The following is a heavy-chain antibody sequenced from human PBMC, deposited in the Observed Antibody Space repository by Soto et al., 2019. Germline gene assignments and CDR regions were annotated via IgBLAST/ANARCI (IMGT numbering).Heavy chain of an antibody. CDR3: ARVYLPRNDNYGYNWFDP. V-gene: IGHV1-3*01. D-gene: IGHD4-17*01. CDR2: INAGNGNT. Sequence: ASVKVSCKASGYTFTSYAMHWVRQAPGQRLEWMGWINAGNGNTKYSQKFQGRVTITRDTSASTAYMELSSLRSEDTAVYYCARVYLPRNDNYGYNWFDPWGQGTLVTVSS. CDR1: GYTFTSYA. J-gene: IGHJ5*02.